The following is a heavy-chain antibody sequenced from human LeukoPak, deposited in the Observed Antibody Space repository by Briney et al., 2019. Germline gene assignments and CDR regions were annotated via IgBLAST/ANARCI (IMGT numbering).Heavy chain of an antibody. Sequence: GGSLRLSCAVSGFTFSDHYMSWIRQAPGKGLEWVAVISYDGSNKYYADSVKGRFTISRDNSKNTLYLQMNSLRAEDTAVYYCAREPIVATITGYWGQGTLVTVSS. CDR3: AREPIVATITGY. J-gene: IGHJ4*02. D-gene: IGHD5-12*01. CDR1: GFTFSDHY. V-gene: IGHV3-30*19. CDR2: ISYDGSNK.